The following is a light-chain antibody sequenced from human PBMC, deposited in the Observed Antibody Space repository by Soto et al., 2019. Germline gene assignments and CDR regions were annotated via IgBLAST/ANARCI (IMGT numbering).Light chain of an antibody. CDR3: AAWDDSLNGVV. CDR1: SSNIGSHT. CDR2: SNT. V-gene: IGLV1-44*01. Sequence: QSVLTQPPSASGTPGQRVTISCSGSSSNIGSHTVNWYQQLPGTAPRLLIYSNTQRHSGVPDRFSGSKSGTSASLAISGLQSEYEADYYCAAWDDSLNGVVFGGGTKLTVL. J-gene: IGLJ2*01.